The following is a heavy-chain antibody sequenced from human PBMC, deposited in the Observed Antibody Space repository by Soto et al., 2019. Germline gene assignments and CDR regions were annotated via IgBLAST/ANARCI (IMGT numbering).Heavy chain of an antibody. V-gene: IGHV3-21*01. CDR2: IRGFSPYT. CDR3: ARDRGYDAHDYYYNAMDV. J-gene: IGHJ6*02. Sequence: NPGWSLRLSCVASVFTFMSYTMNWVRQAPGKGLEWVSAIRGFSPYTFYADSVKGRFTISRDNAKNSLYLQMNSLRAEDTAVYYCARDRGYDAHDYYYNAMDVWGQGTMVTVSS. CDR1: VFTFMSYT. D-gene: IGHD2-15*01.